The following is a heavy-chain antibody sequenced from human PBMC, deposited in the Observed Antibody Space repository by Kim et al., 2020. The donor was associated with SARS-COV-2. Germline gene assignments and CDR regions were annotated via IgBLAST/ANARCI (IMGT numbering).Heavy chain of an antibody. V-gene: IGHV1-69*13. J-gene: IGHJ4*02. CDR3: ARSWVDSGYDLSVLDY. D-gene: IGHD5-12*01. Sequence: SVKVSCKASGGTFSSYAISWVRQAPGQGLEWMGGIIPIFGTANYAQKFQGRVTITADESTSTAYMELSSLRSEDTAVYYCARSWVDSGYDLSVLDYWGQGTLVTVSS. CDR2: IIPIFGTA. CDR1: GGTFSSYA.